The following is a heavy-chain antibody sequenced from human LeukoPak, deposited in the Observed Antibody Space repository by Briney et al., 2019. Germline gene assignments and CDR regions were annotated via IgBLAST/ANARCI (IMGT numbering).Heavy chain of an antibody. Sequence: ASVKVSCKASGYTFTGYYMHWVRQAPGQGLEWMGWISVYNGNTNYAQNLQGRVTMTTDTSTSTAYMELRSLRSDDTAVYYCARAIFGVVIRFDPWGQGTLVIVSS. CDR1: GYTFTGYY. V-gene: IGHV1-18*04. CDR2: ISVYNGNT. CDR3: ARAIFGVVIRFDP. J-gene: IGHJ5*02. D-gene: IGHD3-3*01.